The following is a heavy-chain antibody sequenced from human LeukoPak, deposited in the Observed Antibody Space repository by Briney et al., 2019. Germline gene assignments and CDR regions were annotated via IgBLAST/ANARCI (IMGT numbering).Heavy chain of an antibody. J-gene: IGHJ4*01. CDR2: INKDGSDK. Sequence: GGSLRLSCAASGFTLNMYWMTWVRQAPGKGLESVAYINKDGSDKYYVDSVKGRFTVSRDNAKNSLYLQMNSLRAEDTAVYYCARDAGYGGNSDYWGHGTLVTVSS. D-gene: IGHD4-23*01. V-gene: IGHV3-7*01. CDR3: ARDAGYGGNSDY. CDR1: GFTLNMYW.